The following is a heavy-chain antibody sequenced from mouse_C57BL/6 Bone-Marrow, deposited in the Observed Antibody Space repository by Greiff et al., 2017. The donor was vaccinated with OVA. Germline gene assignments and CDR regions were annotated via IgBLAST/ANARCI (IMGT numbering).Heavy chain of an antibody. Sequence: VQLQQPGAELVMPGASVKLSCKASGYTFTSYWMHWVKQRPGQGLEWIGEIVPSDSYTNYNQKFKGKATLTVDKSSSTAYMQLSSLTSEDSAVYYCAREGVIGNYAMDYWGQGTSVTVSS. D-gene: IGHD2-14*01. V-gene: IGHV1-69*01. J-gene: IGHJ4*01. CDR1: GYTFTSYW. CDR2: IVPSDSYT. CDR3: AREGVIGNYAMDY.